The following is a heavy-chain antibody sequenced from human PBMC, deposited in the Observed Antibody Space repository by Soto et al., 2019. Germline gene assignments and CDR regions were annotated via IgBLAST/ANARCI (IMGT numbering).Heavy chain of an antibody. V-gene: IGHV4-39*07. CDR1: GGSISSKSFY. CDR3: ARGRRMSGYDDLYYFDY. Sequence: SETLSLTCTVSGGSISSKSFYWGWIRQPPGKGLEWIGSIDYSGNTYYNASLKSRVTISVDTSKNQFSLKLSSVTAADTAVYYCARGRRMSGYDDLYYFDYWGQGTLVTVSS. J-gene: IGHJ4*02. CDR2: IDYSGNT. D-gene: IGHD5-12*01.